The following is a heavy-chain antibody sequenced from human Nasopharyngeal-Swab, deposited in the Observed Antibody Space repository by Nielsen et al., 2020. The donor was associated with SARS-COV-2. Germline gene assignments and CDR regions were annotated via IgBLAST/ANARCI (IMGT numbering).Heavy chain of an antibody. CDR2: IKQDGSEK. Sequence: WIRQPPGKGMEWVDNIKQDGSEKYYVDSVKGRFTISRDNAKNSLYLQMNSLRAEDTAVYYCARVSRYYDILTGYYAEDGVDVWGQGTTVTVSS. V-gene: IGHV3-7*01. CDR3: ARVSRYYDILTGYYAEDGVDV. J-gene: IGHJ6*02. D-gene: IGHD3-9*01.